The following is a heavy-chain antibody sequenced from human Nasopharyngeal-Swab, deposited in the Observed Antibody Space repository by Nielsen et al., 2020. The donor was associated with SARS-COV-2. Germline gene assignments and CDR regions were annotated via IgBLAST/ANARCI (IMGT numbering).Heavy chain of an antibody. D-gene: IGHD1-26*01. CDR2: IYYSVST. CDR3: ARDGSGIDSGSYYY. Sequence: GSLRLSCTVSGGSVSSGRNYWSWIRQPPGKGLEWMWQIYYSVSTTYNPSLESRVTISVDTSKNQVSLKLSSVTAADTAVYYCARDGSGIDSGSYYYWGQGTLVTVSS. J-gene: IGHJ4*02. CDR1: GGSVSSGRNY. V-gene: IGHV4-61*01.